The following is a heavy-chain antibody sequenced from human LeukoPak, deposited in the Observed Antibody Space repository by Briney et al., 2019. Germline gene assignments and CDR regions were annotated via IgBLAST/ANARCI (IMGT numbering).Heavy chain of an antibody. CDR1: GYTFTGYY. J-gene: IGHJ5*02. V-gene: IGHV1-2*02. CDR3: AREDYYDSSGSPYNWFDP. Sequence: ASVKVSCKASGYTFTGYYMHWVRQAPGQGLEWMGWINPNSGGTNYAQKFQGRVTMTRDTSISTAYMELSRLRSDDTAVYYCAREDYYDSSGSPYNWFDPWGQGTLVTVSS. D-gene: IGHD3-22*01. CDR2: INPNSGGT.